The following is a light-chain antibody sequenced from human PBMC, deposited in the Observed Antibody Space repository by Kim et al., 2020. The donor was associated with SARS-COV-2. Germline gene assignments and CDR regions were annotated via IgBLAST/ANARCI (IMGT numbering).Light chain of an antibody. V-gene: IGKV1-5*03. CDR2: KAS. J-gene: IGKJ1*01. CDR3: QQYQIYPWT. CDR1: QSISSW. Sequence: ASVGDRVSITCRASQSISSWLAWYQKKPGKAPKLLIHKASTLEGAVPSRFSGSESGTEFTLTISSLQPDDFATYYCQQYQIYPWTFGHGTKVDIK.